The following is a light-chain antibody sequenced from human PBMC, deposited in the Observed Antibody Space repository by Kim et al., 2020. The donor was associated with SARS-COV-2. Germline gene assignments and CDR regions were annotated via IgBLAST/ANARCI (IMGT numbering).Light chain of an antibody. V-gene: IGKV4-1*01. J-gene: IGKJ4*01. CDR1: HSIVYSSNHKGF. CDR3: QKYFSSPLT. Sequence: ATINCKSSHSIVYSSNHKGFLAWYQQKPGQPPTLLMYWASTRESGVPERFSGSGFGTDFTLTISSLQADEVATYYCQKYFSSPLTFGGGTKVDIK. CDR2: WAS.